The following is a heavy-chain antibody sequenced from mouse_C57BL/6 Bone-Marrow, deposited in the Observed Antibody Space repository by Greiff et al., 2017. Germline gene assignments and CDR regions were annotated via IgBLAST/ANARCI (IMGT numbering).Heavy chain of an antibody. CDR3: AKSCYYAMDY. CDR2: IFPGSGST. J-gene: IGHJ4*01. CDR1: GYTFTGYW. V-gene: IGHV1-56*01. Sequence: VQLQESGPELVRPGASVKISCKAPGYTFTGYWMQWVRQRPGKGLEWIGEIFPGSGSTYYNEKFKGRATLTVDKSYSTAYMQLSSLTSEDPAGYLCAKSCYYAMDYWGQGTSVTVSS.